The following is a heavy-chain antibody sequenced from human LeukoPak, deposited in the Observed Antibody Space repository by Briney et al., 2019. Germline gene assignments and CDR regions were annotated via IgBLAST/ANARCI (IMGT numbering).Heavy chain of an antibody. CDR1: GYSFTSYW. Sequence: GESLKISCKGSGYSFTSYWIGWVRQMPGKGLEWMGIISPGDSDTRYSPSFQGQVTISADKSINTAYLQWSSLKASDTAMYYCARHAKAYSSGYYYPIDYWGQGTLVTVSS. CDR2: ISPGDSDT. D-gene: IGHD3-22*01. CDR3: ARHAKAYSSGYYYPIDY. J-gene: IGHJ4*02. V-gene: IGHV5-51*01.